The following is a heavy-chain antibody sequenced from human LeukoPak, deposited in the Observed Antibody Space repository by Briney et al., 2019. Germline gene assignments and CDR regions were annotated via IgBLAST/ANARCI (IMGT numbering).Heavy chain of an antibody. CDR3: ARAGRIAAARGAFDI. V-gene: IGHV3-11*01. CDR2: ISSSGSTI. Sequence: GGSLRLSCAASGFTFSDYYMSWIRQAPGKGLEWVSYISSSGSTIYYADSVKGRFTISRDNAKNSLYLQMNSPRAEDTAVYYCARAGRIAAARGAFDIWGQGTMVTVSS. CDR1: GFTFSDYY. J-gene: IGHJ3*02. D-gene: IGHD6-13*01.